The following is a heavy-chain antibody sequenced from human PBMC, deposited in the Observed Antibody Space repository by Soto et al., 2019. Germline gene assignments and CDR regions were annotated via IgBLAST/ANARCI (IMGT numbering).Heavy chain of an antibody. V-gene: IGHV3-64D*06. CDR3: VKDVISGDGFWLMDH. J-gene: IGHJ4*02. CDR2: ISSNGGST. CDR1: GFTFSSYA. Sequence: EVQLVESGGGLVQPGGSLRLSCSASGFTFSSYAMHWVRQAPGKGLEYVSAISSNGGSTYYADSVKGRFTISRDNSKNTLYLQMSSLRAEDTAVYYCVKDVISGDGFWLMDHWGQGTLVTVSS. D-gene: IGHD4-17*01.